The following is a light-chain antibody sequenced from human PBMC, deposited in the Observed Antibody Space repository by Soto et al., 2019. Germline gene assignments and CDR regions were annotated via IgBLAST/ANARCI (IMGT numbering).Light chain of an antibody. CDR1: QSVYIY. V-gene: IGKV3-20*01. J-gene: IGKJ5*01. Sequence: EVVLTQSPATLSLSPGERATLSCRASQSVYIYLAWYQQKPGQAPRLLIYGASSRATGIPDRFSGSGSGTDFTLTISRLEPEDFAVYYCQQYGSSPPITFGQGTRLENK. CDR3: QQYGSSPPIT. CDR2: GAS.